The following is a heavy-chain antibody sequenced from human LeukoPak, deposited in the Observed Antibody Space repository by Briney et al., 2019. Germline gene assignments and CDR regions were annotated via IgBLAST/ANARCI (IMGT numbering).Heavy chain of an antibody. CDR2: INPNSGGT. CDR3: ARRAVGNSYYYSMDV. J-gene: IGHJ6*03. V-gene: IGHV1-2*02. D-gene: IGHD6-19*01. CDR1: GYTFTGYY. Sequence: GASVKVSCKASGYTFTGYYMHWVRQAPGQGLEWMGWINPNSGGTNYAQKFQGRVTITRNTSISTALMELSSLRSEDTAVYYCARRAVGNSYYYSMDVWGKGTTVTVSS.